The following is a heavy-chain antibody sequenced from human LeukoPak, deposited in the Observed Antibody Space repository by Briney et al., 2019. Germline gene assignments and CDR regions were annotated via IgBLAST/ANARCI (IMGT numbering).Heavy chain of an antibody. D-gene: IGHD6-13*01. CDR3: ARDRAAAYFDY. CDR2: IKQDGSEK. CDR1: GFTFSSYW. V-gene: IGHV3-7*01. Sequence: GGSLRLSCAASGFTFSSYWMSWVRQTPGTGLEWVANIKQDGSEKYYVDSVKGRFTISRDNAKNSLYLQMNSLRAEDTAVYYCARDRAAAYFDYWGQGTLVTVSS. J-gene: IGHJ4*02.